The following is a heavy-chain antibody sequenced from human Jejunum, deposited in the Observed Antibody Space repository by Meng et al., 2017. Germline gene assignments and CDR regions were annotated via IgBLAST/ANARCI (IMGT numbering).Heavy chain of an antibody. V-gene: IGHV3-30*16. CDR2: ISYDGNEK. Sequence: GGSLRLSWAASGLSFFSSVMHWVRQAPGKGLEWVAIISYDGNEKFYADSVQGRFTISRYNSKHTLFLQMNSLRAADTAVYYCARASSNWGYFDFWGQGTLVTVSS. J-gene: IGHJ4*02. CDR1: GLSFFSSV. CDR3: ARASSNWGYFDF. D-gene: IGHD2-2*01.